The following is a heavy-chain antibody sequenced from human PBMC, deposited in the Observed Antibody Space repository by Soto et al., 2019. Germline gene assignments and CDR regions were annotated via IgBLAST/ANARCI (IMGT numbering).Heavy chain of an antibody. V-gene: IGHV1-2*04. CDR2: INPNSGGT. Sequence: QVQLVQSGAEVKKPGASVKVSCKASGYTFTGYYMHWVRQAPGQGLEWMGWINPNSGGTNYAQKIQGWVTMTRDTHISPAYMELSRLRSDDTAVYSCERSQYSSGWYDGWGQGSMVTVSS. CDR1: GYTFTGYY. J-gene: IGHJ4*02. D-gene: IGHD6-19*01. CDR3: ERSQYSSGWYDG.